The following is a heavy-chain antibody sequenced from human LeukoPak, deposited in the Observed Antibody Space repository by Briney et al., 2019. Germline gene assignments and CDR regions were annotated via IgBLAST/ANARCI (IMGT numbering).Heavy chain of an antibody. V-gene: IGHV1-18*01. J-gene: IGHJ5*02. CDR1: GYTFTSYG. CDR2: ISAYNGNT. D-gene: IGHD6-19*01. CDR3: ARDSSGWYHWFDP. Sequence: GASVKVSCKASGYTFTSYGISWVRQAPGQGLEWMGWISAYNGNTKYAQRLQGRVTMTTDTSTTTAYVELRSLRSDDTAVYYCARDSSGWYHWFDPWGQGTLVTVSS.